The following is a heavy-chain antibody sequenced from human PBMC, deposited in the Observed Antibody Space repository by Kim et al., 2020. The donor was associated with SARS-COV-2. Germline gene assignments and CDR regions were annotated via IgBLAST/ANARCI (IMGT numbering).Heavy chain of an antibody. CDR2: INAGNGNT. D-gene: IGHD3-22*01. CDR3: ARETYYYDSSGKNWFDP. J-gene: IGHJ5*02. V-gene: IGHV1-3*01. CDR1: GYTFTSYA. Sequence: ASVKVSCKASGYTFTSYAMHWVRQAPGQRLEWMGWINAGNGNTKYSQKFQGRVTITRDTSASTAYMELSSLRSEDTAVYYCARETYYYDSSGKNWFDPWGQGTLVTVSS.